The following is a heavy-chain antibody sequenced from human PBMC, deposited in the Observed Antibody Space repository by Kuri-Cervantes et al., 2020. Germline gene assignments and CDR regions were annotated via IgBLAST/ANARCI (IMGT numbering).Heavy chain of an antibody. V-gene: IGHV3-30*03. Sequence: LSLTCAASGFTFSSYGMHWVRQAPGKGLEWVAVISYDGSNKYYADSVEGRFTISRDNSKNTLYLQMNSLRAEDTAVYYCARQVGGYDYWGQGTLVTVSS. D-gene: IGHD3-22*01. J-gene: IGHJ4*02. CDR1: GFTFSSYG. CDR2: ISYDGSNK. CDR3: ARQVGGYDY.